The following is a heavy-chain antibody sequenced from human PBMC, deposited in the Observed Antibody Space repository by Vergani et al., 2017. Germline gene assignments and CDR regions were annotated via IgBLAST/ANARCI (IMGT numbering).Heavy chain of an antibody. CDR3: ATLPGAPGGYYYMDV. CDR1: GGSISSYY. V-gene: IGHV4-4*07. J-gene: IGHJ6*03. D-gene: IGHD2-2*01. CDR2: IYTSGST. Sequence: QVQLQESGPGLVKPSETLSLTCTVSGGSISSYYWSWIRQPAGKGLEWIGRIYTSGSTNYNPSLKSRVTMSVDTSKNQFSLKLSSVTAADTAVHYCATLPGAPGGYYYMDVWGKGTTVTVSS.